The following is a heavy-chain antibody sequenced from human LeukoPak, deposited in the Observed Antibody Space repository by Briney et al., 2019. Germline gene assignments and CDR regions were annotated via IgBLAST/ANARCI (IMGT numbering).Heavy chain of an antibody. J-gene: IGHJ6*02. D-gene: IGHD3-9*01. V-gene: IGHV3-20*04. CDR1: GFKFSDYG. CDR3: ARAILSDPKYYGMDV. CDR2: INWNADST. Sequence: PGGSLRLSCAASGFKFSDYGMSWVRQAPGKGLEWVSGINWNADSTGYADSVKGRFTISKDNAKNSLFLQMNSLRAEDTAKYYCARAILSDPKYYGMDVWGQGTTITVSS.